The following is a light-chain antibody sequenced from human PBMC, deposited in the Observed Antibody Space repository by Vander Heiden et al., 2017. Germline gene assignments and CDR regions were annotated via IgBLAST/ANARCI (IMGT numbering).Light chain of an antibody. V-gene: IGKV1-27*01. CDR3: QQYNSAPRT. Sequence: ASVGDRASITCRASQGISNSLAWYQQKPGKVPKLLIYAASALQSGVPSRFSGSGSGTDFTLTISSLQPEDVATYYCQQYNSAPRTFGQGTKVEIK. CDR1: QGISNS. CDR2: AAS. J-gene: IGKJ1*01.